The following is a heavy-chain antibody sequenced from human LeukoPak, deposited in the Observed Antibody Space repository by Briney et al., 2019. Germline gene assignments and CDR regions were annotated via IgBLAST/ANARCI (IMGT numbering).Heavy chain of an antibody. J-gene: IGHJ4*02. Sequence: SETLSLTCTVSGGSISSSSYYWGWIRQPPGEGLEWIGSIYYSGSTYYNPSLKSRVTISVDTSKNQFSLKLSSVTAADTAVYYCARGKLRYFDWLWEFDYWGQGTLVTVSS. D-gene: IGHD3-9*01. CDR1: GGSISSSSYY. V-gene: IGHV4-39*01. CDR2: IYYSGST. CDR3: ARGKLRYFDWLWEFDY.